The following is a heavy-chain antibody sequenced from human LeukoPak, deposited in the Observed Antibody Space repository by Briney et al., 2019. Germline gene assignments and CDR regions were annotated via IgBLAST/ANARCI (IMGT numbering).Heavy chain of an antibody. V-gene: IGHV3-64*01. Sequence: GGSLRLSCAASGFTFSSYAMHWVRQAPGKGLEYVSAISSNGGSTYYANSVKGRFTISRDNSKNTLYLQMGSLRAEDMAVYCCARDMTKGAFDIWGQGTMVTVSS. J-gene: IGHJ3*02. CDR2: ISSNGGST. D-gene: IGHD3-16*01. CDR3: ARDMTKGAFDI. CDR1: GFTFSSYA.